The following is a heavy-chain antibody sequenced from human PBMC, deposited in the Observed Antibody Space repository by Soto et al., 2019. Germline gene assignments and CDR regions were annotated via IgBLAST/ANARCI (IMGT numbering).Heavy chain of an antibody. J-gene: IGHJ3*02. CDR3: AKDHGSRYFDWLGGAFDI. Sequence: QVQLVESGGGVVQPGRSLRLSCAASGFTFSSYGMHWVRQAPGKGLEWVAVISYDGSNKYYADSVKGRFTISRDNXKXTXXLQMNSLRAEDTAVYYCAKDHGSRYFDWLGGAFDIWGQGTMVTVSS. CDR2: ISYDGSNK. CDR1: GFTFSSYG. V-gene: IGHV3-30*18. D-gene: IGHD3-9*01.